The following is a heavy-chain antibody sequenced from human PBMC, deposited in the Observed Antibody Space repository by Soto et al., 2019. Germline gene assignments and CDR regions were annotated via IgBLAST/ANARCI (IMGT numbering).Heavy chain of an antibody. V-gene: IGHV1-69*01. CDR3: AREGLYGSGSYYSKGLDY. CDR1: GGTFSSYA. J-gene: IGHJ4*02. CDR2: IIPIFGTG. Sequence: QVQLVQSGAEVKKPGSSVKVSCKASGGTFSSYAISWVRQAPGQGLEWMGGIIPIFGTGNYAQKFQGRVMITADESTSTADMELSSLRSEDTAVYFCAREGLYGSGSYYSKGLDYWGQGTLVTVSS. D-gene: IGHD3-10*01.